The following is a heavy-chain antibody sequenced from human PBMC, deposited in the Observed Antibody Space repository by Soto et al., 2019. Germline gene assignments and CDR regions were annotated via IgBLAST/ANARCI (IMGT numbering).Heavy chain of an antibody. Sequence: QVQLQESGPGLVKPSQTLSLTCTVSGGSISSGGYYWSWIRQHPGKGLEWIGYIYYSGSTYYNPSLKSRVTISVDTSKNQSSLKLSSVTAADTSVYYCARGVTMVRGVIHTPYFDYWGQGNLVTVSS. CDR3: ARGVTMVRGVIHTPYFDY. D-gene: IGHD3-10*01. CDR1: GGSISSGGYY. CDR2: IYYSGST. V-gene: IGHV4-31*03. J-gene: IGHJ4*02.